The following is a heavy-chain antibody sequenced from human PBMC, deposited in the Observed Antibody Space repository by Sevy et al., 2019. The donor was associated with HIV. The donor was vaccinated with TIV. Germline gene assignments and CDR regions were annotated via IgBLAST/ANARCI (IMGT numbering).Heavy chain of an antibody. D-gene: IGHD3-3*01. CDR3: TRGPRRSGYDPSYFYYMDV. V-gene: IGHV3-49*03. J-gene: IGHJ6*03. CDR2: IRSKAYGGKT. Sequence: GGSLRLSCTASGFTFGDYAMSWFRQAPGKGLEWVGFIRSKAYGGKTENAASVKGRFTISRDDSKSIAYLQMNSLKTEDTAAYYCTRGPRRSGYDPSYFYYMDVWGKGTTVTVSS. CDR1: GFTFGDYA.